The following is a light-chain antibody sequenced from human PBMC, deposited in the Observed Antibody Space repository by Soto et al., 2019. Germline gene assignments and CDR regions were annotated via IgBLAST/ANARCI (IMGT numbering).Light chain of an antibody. J-gene: IGKJ4*01. CDR2: GAS. CDR1: QSVSSSY. Sequence: EIVFTQSPGTLSLSPGERATLSCRASQSVSSSYLAWYQQKPGQAPRLLIYGASSRATGIPDRFSGSGSGTDFTLTISRLEPEDFAVYYCQQYGSSPSLGFGGGTKVEIK. V-gene: IGKV3-20*01. CDR3: QQYGSSPSLG.